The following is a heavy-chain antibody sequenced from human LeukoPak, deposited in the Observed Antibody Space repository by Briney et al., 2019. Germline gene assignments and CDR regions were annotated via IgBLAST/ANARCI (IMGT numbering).Heavy chain of an antibody. CDR2: IRYDGSNK. Sequence: PGGSLRLSCAASGFTFNTYSMHWVRQAPGPGLEWVAFIRYDGSNKYYADSVKGRFTISRDNSKNTLYLQMNSLRAEDTAVYYCAKDGADYDFFSAFAGRWGDFDYWGQGTLVTVSS. V-gene: IGHV3-30*02. D-gene: IGHD3-3*01. J-gene: IGHJ4*02. CDR3: AKDGADYDFFSAFAGRWGDFDY. CDR1: GFTFNTYS.